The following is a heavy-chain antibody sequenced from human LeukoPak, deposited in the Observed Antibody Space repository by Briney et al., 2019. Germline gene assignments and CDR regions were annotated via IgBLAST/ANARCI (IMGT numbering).Heavy chain of an antibody. CDR1: GYTFTGYY. Sequence: GASVKVSCKASGYTFTGYYMHWVRQAPGQGLEWMGWISAYNGNTNYAQKLQGRVTMTTDTSTSTAYMELRSLRSDDTAVYYCARASSSWFYYYYMDVWGKGTTVTVSS. J-gene: IGHJ6*03. CDR2: ISAYNGNT. V-gene: IGHV1-18*04. D-gene: IGHD6-13*01. CDR3: ARASSSWFYYYYMDV.